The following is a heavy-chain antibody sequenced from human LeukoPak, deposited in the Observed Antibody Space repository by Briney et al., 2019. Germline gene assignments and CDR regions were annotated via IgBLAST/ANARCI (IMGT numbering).Heavy chain of an antibody. D-gene: IGHD1-26*01. CDR1: ADSISSSSYY. V-gene: IGHV4-39*07. Sequence: SETLSLTCTVSADSISSSSYYWGWIRQPPGKGLEWIGSIYYSGSTFYNPSLKSRVTISVDTSKNQFSLKLSSVTAADTAVYYCARAYLSGSYGFDYWGQGTLVTVSS. CDR3: ARAYLSGSYGFDY. CDR2: IYYSGST. J-gene: IGHJ4*02.